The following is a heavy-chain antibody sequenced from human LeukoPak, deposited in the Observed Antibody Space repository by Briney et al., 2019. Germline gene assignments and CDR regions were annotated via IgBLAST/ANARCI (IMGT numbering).Heavy chain of an antibody. D-gene: IGHD3-10*01. CDR1: GFTFSSYG. Sequence: GGSLRLSCAASGFTFSSYGMHWVRQAPGKGLEWVAVISYDGSNKYYADSVKGRFTISRDNSKNTLYLQMNSLRAEDTAVYYCARGVGSGSYYPYYFDYWGQGTLVTVSS. V-gene: IGHV3-30*03. CDR3: ARGVGSGSYYPYYFDY. CDR2: ISYDGSNK. J-gene: IGHJ4*02.